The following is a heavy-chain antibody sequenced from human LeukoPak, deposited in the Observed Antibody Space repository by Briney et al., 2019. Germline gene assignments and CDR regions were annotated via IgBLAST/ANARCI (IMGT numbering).Heavy chain of an antibody. J-gene: IGHJ5*02. CDR1: GFTFSSYA. D-gene: IGHD2-2*01. V-gene: IGHV3-23*01. Sequence: SGGSLRLSCAASGFTFSSYAMSWVRQAPGKGLEWVSAISGSGGSTYYADSVKGRFTISRDNSKNTLYLQMNSLRAEDTAVYYCAKKNIVVVPAAINWFDPWGQGTLVTVSS. CDR3: AKKNIVVVPAAINWFDP. CDR2: ISGSGGST.